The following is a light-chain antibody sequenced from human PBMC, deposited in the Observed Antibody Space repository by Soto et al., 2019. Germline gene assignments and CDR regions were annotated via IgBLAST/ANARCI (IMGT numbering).Light chain of an antibody. CDR1: SSDVGGYNY. V-gene: IGLV2-14*01. CDR3: SSYTSSSTVV. Sequence: QSALAQPASVSGSLGQSITISCTGTSSDVGGYNYVSWYQQHPGKAPKLMIYEVSNRPSGVSNRFSGSKSGNTASLTISGLQAEDEADYYCSSYTSSSTVVFGTGTKLTVL. CDR2: EVS. J-gene: IGLJ1*01.